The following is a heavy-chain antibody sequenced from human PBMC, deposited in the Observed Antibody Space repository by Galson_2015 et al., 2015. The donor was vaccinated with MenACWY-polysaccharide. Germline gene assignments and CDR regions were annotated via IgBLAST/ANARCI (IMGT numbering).Heavy chain of an antibody. D-gene: IGHD3-22*01. CDR3: ARVPVGYYYDSSGYYYFDY. CDR2: ISSSGSTI. J-gene: IGHJ4*02. Sequence: SLRLSCAASGFTFSDYYMSWIRQAPGKGLEWVSYISSSGSTIYYADSVKGRFTISRDNAKNSLYLQMNSLRAEDTAVYYCARVPVGYYYDSSGYYYFDYWGQGTLVTVSS. CDR1: GFTFSDYY. V-gene: IGHV3-11*01.